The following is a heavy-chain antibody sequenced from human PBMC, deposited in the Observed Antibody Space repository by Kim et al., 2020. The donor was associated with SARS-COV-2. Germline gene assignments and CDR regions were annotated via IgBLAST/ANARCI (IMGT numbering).Heavy chain of an antibody. CDR1: GFTFTSYA. D-gene: IGHD2-2*01. J-gene: IGHJ4*02. CDR3: SKRTSGAGPFDY. Sequence: GGSLRLSCEASGFTFTSYAMTWVRQAPGKGLEWVASIGITGGNTYYADSGKGRFTISRDNSRDTLFLHMNSQRADDTAVYYCSKRTSGAGPFDYWGQGTLVTVSS. V-gene: IGHV3-23*01. CDR2: IGITGGNT.